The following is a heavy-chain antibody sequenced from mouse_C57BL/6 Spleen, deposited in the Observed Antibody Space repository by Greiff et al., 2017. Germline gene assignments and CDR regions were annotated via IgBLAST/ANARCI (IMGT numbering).Heavy chain of an antibody. V-gene: IGHV1-69*01. CDR2: IDPSDSYT. D-gene: IGHD1-1*01. CDR3: AFTPSYAMDY. Sequence: QVQLQQPGAELVMPGASVKLSCKASGYTFTSYWMHWVKQRPGQGLEWIGEIDPSDSYTNYNQKFKGKSTLTVDKSSSTADMQLSSLTSEDSAVYYCAFTPSYAMDYWGQGTSVTVSS. CDR1: GYTFTSYW. J-gene: IGHJ4*01.